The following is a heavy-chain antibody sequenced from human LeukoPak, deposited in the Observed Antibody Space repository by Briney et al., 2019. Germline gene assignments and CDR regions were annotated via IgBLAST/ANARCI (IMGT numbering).Heavy chain of an antibody. CDR3: ASGGGTTLYI. CDR1: GFTFSSYS. Sequence: GGSLRLSCAASGFTFSSYSMKWVRQAPGKGLEGVSYISSSSSYIYYADCVKGRFTISRENDKNSLYLKINSLRAADTAFYYCASGGGTTLYIWGQGTMVTVSS. CDR2: ISSSSSYI. V-gene: IGHV3-21*01. D-gene: IGHD1-1*01. J-gene: IGHJ3*02.